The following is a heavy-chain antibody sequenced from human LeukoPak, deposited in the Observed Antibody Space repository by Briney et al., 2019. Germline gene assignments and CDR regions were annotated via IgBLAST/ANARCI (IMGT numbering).Heavy chain of an antibody. V-gene: IGHV3-21*01. CDR1: GFTFSSYS. D-gene: IGHD5-18*01. CDR2: ISSSSSYI. CDR3: ARTNPGYNFDY. Sequence: AGGSLRHSCAASGFTFSSYSMNWVRQAPGKGLEWVSSISSSSSYIYYADSVKGRFTISRDNAKNSLYLQMNSLRAEDTAVYYCARTNPGYNFDYWGQGTLVTVSS. J-gene: IGHJ4*02.